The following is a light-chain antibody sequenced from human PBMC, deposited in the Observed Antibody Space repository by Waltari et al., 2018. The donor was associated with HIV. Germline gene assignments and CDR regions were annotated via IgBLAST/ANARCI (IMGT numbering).Light chain of an antibody. Sequence: QSVLTQPPSASGTPGQRVTIPCSGASSNIGSNYVYWYQERPGTAPKLLILRTYQRPSGVPDRFSGSKSGTSASLAISGLRSEDEADYYCAAWDDSLSALFGGGTKLTVL. CDR2: RTY. CDR1: SSNIGSNY. V-gene: IGLV1-47*01. CDR3: AAWDDSLSAL. J-gene: IGLJ2*01.